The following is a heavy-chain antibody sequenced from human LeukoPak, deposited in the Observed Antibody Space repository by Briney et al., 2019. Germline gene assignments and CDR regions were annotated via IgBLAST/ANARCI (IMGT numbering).Heavy chain of an antibody. Sequence: GGSLRLSCAASGFTVSSNYMSWVRQAPGKGLEWVSVIYSGGSTYYADSVKGRFTSSRDNSKTTLYLQMNSLRAEDTAVYYCAGIQLWSPFDYWGQGTLVTVSS. CDR2: IYSGGST. CDR1: GFTVSSNY. J-gene: IGHJ4*02. CDR3: AGIQLWSPFDY. V-gene: IGHV3-66*01. D-gene: IGHD5-18*01.